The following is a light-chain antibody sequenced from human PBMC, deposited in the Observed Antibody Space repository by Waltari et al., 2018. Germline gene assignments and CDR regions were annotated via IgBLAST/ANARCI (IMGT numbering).Light chain of an antibody. Sequence: QSALTQPPSASGSPGQSVTISCTGTSSDVGGSDYVSWYQQHPGKAPKVMIYEVSKRPAGVPDRFSGSKSGNTASLTVSGLQAEDEADYYCSSYAGNYNVLFGGGTKLTVL. CDR3: SSYAGNYNVL. CDR1: SSDVGGSDY. J-gene: IGLJ2*01. V-gene: IGLV2-8*01. CDR2: EVS.